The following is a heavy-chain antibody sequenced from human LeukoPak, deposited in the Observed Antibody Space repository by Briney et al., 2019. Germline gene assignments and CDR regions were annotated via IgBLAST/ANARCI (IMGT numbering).Heavy chain of an antibody. CDR2: IHDDGNVK. J-gene: IGHJ5*02. Sequence: PGGSLRLSCAASGFSFTTYAMSWFRQAPGKGLEWVANIHDDGNVKNYVDSVKGRFTISRDDARNSVYLQLNSLRAEDTAVYYCARGYTRTTGWFDPWGQGTLVTVSS. CDR3: ARGYTRTTGWFDP. V-gene: IGHV3-7*01. CDR1: GFSFTTYA. D-gene: IGHD1-1*01.